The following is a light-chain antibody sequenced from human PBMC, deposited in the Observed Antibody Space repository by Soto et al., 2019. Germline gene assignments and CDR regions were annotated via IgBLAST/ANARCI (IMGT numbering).Light chain of an antibody. J-gene: IGKJ5*01. CDR1: QSVSSN. CDR3: QQYVTSPAIT. CDR2: GAS. Sequence: EMVMTQSPATLSVSPGERATLSCRASQSVSSNLAWYQQKPGQAPRLLIYGASTRATGIPARFSGSGSGTEFTLTLSSLQSEDFAVYYCQQYVTSPAITFGQGTRLEIK. V-gene: IGKV3-15*01.